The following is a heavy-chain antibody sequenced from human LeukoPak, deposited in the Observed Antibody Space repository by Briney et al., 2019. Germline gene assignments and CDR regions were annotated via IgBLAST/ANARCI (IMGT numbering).Heavy chain of an antibody. Sequence: PSETLSLTCTVSGGSISSYYWSWIRQPPRKGLEWIGYIYYSGSTNYNPSLKSRVTISVDTSKNQFSLKLSSVTAADTAVYYCARDWRIGSSWWIDYWGQGTLVTVSS. V-gene: IGHV4-59*01. CDR3: ARDWRIGSSWWIDY. CDR1: GGSISSYY. J-gene: IGHJ4*02. D-gene: IGHD6-13*01. CDR2: IYYSGST.